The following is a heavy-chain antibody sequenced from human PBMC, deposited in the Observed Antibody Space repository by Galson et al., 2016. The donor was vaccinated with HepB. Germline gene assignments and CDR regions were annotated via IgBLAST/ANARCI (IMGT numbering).Heavy chain of an antibody. Sequence: SETLSLTCAVSGGSITNHNWWSWVRQPPGKGLEWIGEIFHSGSTNYNPSLKSRVTIPVDTSKNQFSLKLTSVTAADTAVYYCARTEFGVVAAGTSVGCWGQGTLVTVSS. V-gene: IGHV4-4*02. CDR2: IFHSGST. D-gene: IGHD6-13*01. CDR1: GGSITNHNW. CDR3: ARTEFGVVAAGTSVGC. J-gene: IGHJ4*02.